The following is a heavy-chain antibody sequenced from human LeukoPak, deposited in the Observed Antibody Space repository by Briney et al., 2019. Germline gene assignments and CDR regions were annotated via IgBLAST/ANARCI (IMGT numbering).Heavy chain of an antibody. CDR3: ARSRDDAFDI. V-gene: IGHV1-2*02. J-gene: IGHJ3*02. CDR1: GYTFTFYY. Sequence: GASVTVSFKASGYTFTFYYMHWVRQAAGQGREWMGWINPNSGGTNYAHKVQGRVTMTTDTSISTAFMELSRLRSDDTAVYYCARSRDDAFDIWGQGTMVTVSS. CDR2: INPNSGGT.